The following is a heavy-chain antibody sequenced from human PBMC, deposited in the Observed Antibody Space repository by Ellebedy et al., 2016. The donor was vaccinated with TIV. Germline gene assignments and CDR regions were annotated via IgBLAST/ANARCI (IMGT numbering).Heavy chain of an antibody. CDR3: AKGAFAMQVGGPFDK. CDR2: ISWDGRYT. J-gene: IGHJ4*02. CDR1: GFNFDEFA. V-gene: IGHV3-43D*03. Sequence: GGSLRLSXAVSGFNFDEFAMHWVRQAPGKGLEWVSVISWDGRYTKDVDSVKGRFTISRDNSKNSLYLEMSSLGAEDTAFYHCAKGAFAMQVGGPFDKWGQGTLVTVSS. D-gene: IGHD6-19*01.